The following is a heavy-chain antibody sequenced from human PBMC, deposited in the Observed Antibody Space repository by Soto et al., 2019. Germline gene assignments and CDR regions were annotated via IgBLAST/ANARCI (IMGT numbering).Heavy chain of an antibody. J-gene: IGHJ4*02. CDR2: IYTDGST. CDR1: GFTVSSNS. Sequence: EVELVETGGGLIQPGGSLRLSCAASGFTVSSNSMSWVRQAPGKGLEWVSLIYTDGSTYYGDSVKGRCTISTDNTKNTLALQMTSMRGDDKAVEYCGGDNSLLGAAFHYWGQGTLVTVSS. CDR3: GGDNSLLGAAFHY. D-gene: IGHD2-15*01. V-gene: IGHV3-53*02.